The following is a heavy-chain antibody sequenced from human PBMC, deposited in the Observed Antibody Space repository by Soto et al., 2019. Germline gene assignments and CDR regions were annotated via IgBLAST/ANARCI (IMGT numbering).Heavy chain of an antibody. CDR2: INPNSGGT. CDR3: AILLGYCSSTSCSADYGMDV. J-gene: IGHJ6*02. CDR1: GYTFTGYY. D-gene: IGHD2-2*01. V-gene: IGHV1-2*04. Sequence: ASVKVSCKASGYTFTGYYMHWVRQAPGQGLEWMGWINPNSGGTNYAQKFQGWVTMTRDTSISTAYMELSRLRSDDTAVYYCAILLGYCSSTSCSADYGMDVWGQGTTDTVSS.